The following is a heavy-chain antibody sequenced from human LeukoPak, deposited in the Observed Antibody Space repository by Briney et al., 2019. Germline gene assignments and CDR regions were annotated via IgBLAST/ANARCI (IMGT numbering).Heavy chain of an antibody. CDR3: ASEGPYSSSWYELDY. Sequence: GGSLRLSCAASGFTFSSYSMNWVRQAPGRGLEWVSYISSSSSTIYYADSLKGRFTISRDNAKNSLYLQMNSLRAEDTAVYYCASEGPYSSSWYELDYWGQGTLVTVSS. CDR1: GFTFSSYS. V-gene: IGHV3-48*04. J-gene: IGHJ4*02. CDR2: ISSSSSTI. D-gene: IGHD6-13*01.